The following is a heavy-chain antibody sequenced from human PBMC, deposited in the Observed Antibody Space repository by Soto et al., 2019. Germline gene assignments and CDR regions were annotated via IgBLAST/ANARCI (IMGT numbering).Heavy chain of an antibody. D-gene: IGHD6-19*01. CDR1: GLTFSSYS. V-gene: IGHV3-21*01. J-gene: IGHJ4*02. Sequence: EVQLVESGGGLVKPGGSLRLSCAASGLTFSSYSMNWVRQAPGKGLEWVSSISSSSSYIYYADSVKGRFTISRDNAKNSQYLQMNSLRAEDTAVYYCARDDGGSGWSNDYWGQVTLVTVSS. CDR2: ISSSSSYI. CDR3: ARDDGGSGWSNDY.